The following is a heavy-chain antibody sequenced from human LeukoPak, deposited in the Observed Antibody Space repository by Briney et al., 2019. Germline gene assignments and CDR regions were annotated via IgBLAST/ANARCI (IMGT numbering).Heavy chain of an antibody. CDR1: GYTLTELS. D-gene: IGHD3-10*01. Sequence: ASVKVSCQVAGYTLTELSIHWVRQAPGKGLEWMGGFDPEDGETIYAQHFQGRFTMTEDTSSGTAYRELKSLRSEDSAVYYCTTREIVVQPAATSLVRGVLWRSDFWGHGTLVTVSS. V-gene: IGHV1-24*01. J-gene: IGHJ4*01. CDR3: TTREIVVQPAATSLVRGVLWRSDF. CDR2: FDPEDGET.